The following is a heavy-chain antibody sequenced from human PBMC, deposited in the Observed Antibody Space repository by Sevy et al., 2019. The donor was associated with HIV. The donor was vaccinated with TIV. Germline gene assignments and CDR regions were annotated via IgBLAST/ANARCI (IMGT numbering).Heavy chain of an antibody. Sequence: ASVKVSCKASGYTFTSYDINWVRQATGQGLEWMGWMNPNSGNTGYAQKFQGRVTMTRNTSISTAYMELSSLRSEDTAGYYCVRGRITMVRGVQNAFDIWGQGTMVTVSS. CDR1: GYTFTSYD. CDR2: MNPNSGNT. V-gene: IGHV1-8*01. D-gene: IGHD3-10*01. J-gene: IGHJ3*02. CDR3: VRGRITMVRGVQNAFDI.